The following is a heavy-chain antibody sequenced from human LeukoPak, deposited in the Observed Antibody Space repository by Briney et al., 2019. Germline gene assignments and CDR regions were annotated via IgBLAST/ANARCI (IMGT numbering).Heavy chain of an antibody. CDR1: GFTFSNYG. V-gene: IGHV3-30*18. CDR2: ISYDGSNK. Sequence: GGSLRLSCAASGFTFSNYGMHWVRQAPGKGLEWVAVISYDGSNKYYADSVKGRFTISRDNSKNTLYLQMNSLRAEDTAVYYCAKDRLRGVIPYYFDYWGQGTLVTVSS. D-gene: IGHD3-10*01. J-gene: IGHJ4*02. CDR3: AKDRLRGVIPYYFDY.